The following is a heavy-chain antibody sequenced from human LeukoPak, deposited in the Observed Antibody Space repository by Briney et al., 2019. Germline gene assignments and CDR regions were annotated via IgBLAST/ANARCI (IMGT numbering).Heavy chain of an antibody. D-gene: IGHD3-9*01. CDR3: ARGSNFYDILTGGRYNWFDP. V-gene: IGHV1-69*05. CDR2: IIPIFGTA. CDR1: GGTFSSYA. Sequence: ASVKVSCKASGGTFSSYAISWVRQAPGQGLEWMGRIIPIFGTANYAQKFQGRVTITTDESTSTAYMELSSLRSEDTAVYYCARGSNFYDILTGGRYNWFDPWGQGTLVTVSS. J-gene: IGHJ5*02.